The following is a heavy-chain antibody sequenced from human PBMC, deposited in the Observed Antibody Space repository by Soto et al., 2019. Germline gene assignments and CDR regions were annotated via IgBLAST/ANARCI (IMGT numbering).Heavy chain of an antibody. CDR3: ARDSPKYYYDSSGYSYYYGMDV. CDR1: GYTFTSYG. J-gene: IGHJ6*02. D-gene: IGHD3-22*01. V-gene: IGHV1-18*01. CDR2: ISAYNGNT. Sequence: ASVKVSCKASGYTFTSYGISWVRQAPGQGLEWMGWISAYNGNTNYAQKLQGRVTMTTDTSTSTAYMELRSLRSDVTAVYYCARDSPKYYYDSSGYSYYYGMDVWGQGTTVTVSS.